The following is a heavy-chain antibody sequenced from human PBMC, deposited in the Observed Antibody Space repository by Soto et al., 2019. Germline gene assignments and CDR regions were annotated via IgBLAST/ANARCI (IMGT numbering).Heavy chain of an antibody. D-gene: IGHD3-10*02. J-gene: IGHJ3*02. CDR1: GDSVSSTSVA. CDR3: ARENVGAFDI. V-gene: IGHV6-1*01. Sequence: SQTLSLPCAISGDSVSSTSVAWNWIRQSPSRGLEWLGRTYYRSKWYNDYAVSVKSPITINPDTSKNQFSLQLNSVTPEDTAVYYCARENVGAFDIWGQGTMVTVSS. CDR2: TYYRSKWYN.